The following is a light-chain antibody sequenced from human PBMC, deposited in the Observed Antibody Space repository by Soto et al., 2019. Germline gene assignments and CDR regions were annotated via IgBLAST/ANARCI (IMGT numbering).Light chain of an antibody. CDR3: QQTDSLPWT. V-gene: IGKV1-12*01. J-gene: IGKJ1*01. Sequence: DIQMTQSPSSVSASVGDRVTITCRASQDISTWLAWYQQKPGKAPRLLIYSASSVHTGVPSWFSGSGSGTDFTLTIRSLQPEDVATYFCQQTDSLPWTFGQGTKVDIK. CDR2: SAS. CDR1: QDISTW.